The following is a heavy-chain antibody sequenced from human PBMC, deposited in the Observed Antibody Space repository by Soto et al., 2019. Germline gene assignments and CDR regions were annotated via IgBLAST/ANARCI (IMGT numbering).Heavy chain of an antibody. CDR3: AREWSESFPPSGSYYAFDI. V-gene: IGHV3-33*01. CDR2: IWYDGSNK. D-gene: IGHD1-26*01. J-gene: IGHJ3*02. CDR1: GFTFSSYG. Sequence: GGSLRLSCAASGFTFSSYGMHWVRQAPGKGLEWVAVIWYDGSNKYYADSVKGRFTISRDNSKNTLYLQMNSLRAEDTAVYYCAREWSESFPPSGSYYAFDIWGQGTMVTVSS.